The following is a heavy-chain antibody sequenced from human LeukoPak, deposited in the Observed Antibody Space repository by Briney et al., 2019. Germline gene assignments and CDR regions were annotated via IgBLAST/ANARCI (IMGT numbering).Heavy chain of an antibody. Sequence: GGSLRLSCAASGFTFRNYGMHWVRQSPDKGLEWVAAIWYDGSKRLYADSVKGRFTISRDDSENALYLRMNSLRAEDTALYYCARDYCSTSFCYDNWGQGTLVTVSS. D-gene: IGHD2-2*01. CDR2: IWYDGSKR. J-gene: IGHJ4*02. V-gene: IGHV3-33*01. CDR3: ARDYCSTSFCYDN. CDR1: GFTFRNYG.